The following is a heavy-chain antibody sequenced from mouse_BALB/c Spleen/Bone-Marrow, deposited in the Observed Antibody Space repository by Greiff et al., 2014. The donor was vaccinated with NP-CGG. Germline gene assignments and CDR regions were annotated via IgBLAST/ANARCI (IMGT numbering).Heavy chain of an antibody. CDR2: IYPGDGDT. J-gene: IGHJ4*01. D-gene: IGHD2-14*01. CDR3: ARAKRYGEMDY. V-gene: IGHV1-87*01. Sequence: LVESGAELARPGASVKLSCKASGYTFTSYWMQWVKQRPGQGLEWIGAIYPGDGDTRFTQKFKGKATLTADKSSSTAYMQLSSLASEDSAVYYCARAKRYGEMDYWDQGTSVTVSS. CDR1: GYTFTSYW.